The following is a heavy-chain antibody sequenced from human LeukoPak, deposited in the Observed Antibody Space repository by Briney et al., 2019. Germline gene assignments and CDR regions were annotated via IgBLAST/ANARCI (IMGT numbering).Heavy chain of an antibody. J-gene: IGHJ4*02. V-gene: IGHV3-23*01. CDR1: GFTFSSYA. Sequence: GGSLRLSCAASGFTFSSYAMSWVRQAPGKGLEWVSAISGSGGSTYYADSMKGRFTISRDNSKNTLYLQMNSLRAEDTAVYYCAKSGWALWFGGHIDYWGQGTLVTVSS. D-gene: IGHD3-10*01. CDR3: AKSGWALWFGGHIDY. CDR2: ISGSGGST.